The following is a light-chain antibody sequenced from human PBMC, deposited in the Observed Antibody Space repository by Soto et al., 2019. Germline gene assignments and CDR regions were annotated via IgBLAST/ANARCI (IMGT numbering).Light chain of an antibody. CDR3: SSYAGSNNWV. CDR1: SSDVGGYNY. Sequence: QAVVTQPPSASGSPGQSVTISCTGTSSDVGGYNYVSWYQQHPGEAPKLMIYEVNKRPSGVPDRFSGSKSGNTASLTVSGLQADDESDYYCSSYAGSNNWVFGGGTKVTVL. V-gene: IGLV2-8*01. J-gene: IGLJ2*01. CDR2: EVN.